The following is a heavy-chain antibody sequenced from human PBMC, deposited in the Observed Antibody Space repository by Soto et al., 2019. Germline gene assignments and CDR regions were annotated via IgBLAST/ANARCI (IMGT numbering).Heavy chain of an antibody. CDR2: IHYTGSI. V-gene: IGHV4-30-4*08. D-gene: IGHD3-9*01. J-gene: IGHJ6*03. CDR1: GGSISSEYFH. Sequence: SETLSLTCAVSGGSISSEYFHWTWIRQSPGKGLEWIGYIHYTGSIMYNPSFKSRLTMAVDTTKNQFSLQLTSVTAADTAVYYCARTVLGSDLLADSVVGYYYYMDVWGQGTTVTVSS. CDR3: ARTVLGSDLLADSVVGYYYYMDV.